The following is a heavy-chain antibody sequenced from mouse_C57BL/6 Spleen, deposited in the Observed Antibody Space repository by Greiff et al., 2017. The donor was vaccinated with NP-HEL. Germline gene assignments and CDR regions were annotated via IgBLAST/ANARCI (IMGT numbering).Heavy chain of an antibody. D-gene: IGHD1-1*01. CDR2: IDPSDSET. Sequence: QVQLQQPGAELVRPGSSVKLSCKASGYTFTSYWMHWVKQRPIQGLEWIGNIDPSDSETHSHHKFKDKATLTVDKAASTAYMQRSSLTSEDSAVYYCARSTVVAHYYAMDYWGQGTSVTVSS. J-gene: IGHJ4*01. V-gene: IGHV1-52*01. CDR3: ARSTVVAHYYAMDY. CDR1: GYTFTSYW.